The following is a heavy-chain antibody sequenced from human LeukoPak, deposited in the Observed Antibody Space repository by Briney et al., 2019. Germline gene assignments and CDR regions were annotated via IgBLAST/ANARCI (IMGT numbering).Heavy chain of an antibody. CDR2: INHSGST. V-gene: IGHV4-34*01. D-gene: IGHD1-1*01. CDR1: GGSLSDYY. CDR3: AREGTAGTNLNWFDP. J-gene: IGHJ5*02. Sequence: SETLSLTCAVYGGSLSDYYWSWIRQPPRKGLEWIGEINHSGSTNYNPSLKGRVTISVDTSKNQFSLKLSSVTAADTAVYYWAREGTAGTNLNWFDPWGQGTLVTVSS.